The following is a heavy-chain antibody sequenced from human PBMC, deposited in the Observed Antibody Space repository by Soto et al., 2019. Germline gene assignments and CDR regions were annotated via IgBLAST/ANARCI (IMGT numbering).Heavy chain of an antibody. CDR1: GGSFSGYY. D-gene: IGHD2-2*01. CDR2: ANHSGTT. J-gene: IGHJ4*02. CDR3: ARGIGYCSSINCYSSRRLRFDS. V-gene: IGHV4-34*01. Sequence: QVQLQQWGAGLLKPSETLSLTCAVYGGSFSGYYWTWIRQSPEKGLEWIGEANHSGTTYYNPSLKTRVTISVHTPKNQFSLKMSSMTAADTAVYYCARGIGYCSSINCYSSRRLRFDSWGQGTLVTVSS.